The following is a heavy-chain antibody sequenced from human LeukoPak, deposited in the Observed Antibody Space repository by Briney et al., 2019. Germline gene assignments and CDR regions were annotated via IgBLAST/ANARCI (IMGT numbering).Heavy chain of an antibody. D-gene: IGHD3-9*01. V-gene: IGHV4-59*01. CDR3: ARGYYDILASDAFDI. J-gene: IGHJ3*02. CDR1: GGSISSYY. CDR2: IYYSGST. Sequence: SETLSLTCTVSGGSISSYYWSWIRQPPGKGLEWIGYIYYSGSTNYNPSLKSRVTISVDTSKNQFSLKLSSVTAADTAVYYCARGYYDILASDAFDIWGQGTMVTVSS.